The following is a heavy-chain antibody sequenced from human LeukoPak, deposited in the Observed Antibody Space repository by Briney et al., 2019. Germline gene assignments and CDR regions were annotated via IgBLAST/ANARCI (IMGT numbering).Heavy chain of an antibody. CDR2: INPNSGGT. CDR3: AREPLKNAGMVATNFDY. Sequence: GASVKVSCKASGYTFTGYYMHWVRQAPGQGLEWMGWINPNSGGTNYAQKFQGRVTMTRDTSISTAYMELSGLRSDDTAVYYCAREPLKNAGMVATNFDYWGQGTLVTASS. V-gene: IGHV1-2*02. D-gene: IGHD5-12*01. CDR1: GYTFTGYY. J-gene: IGHJ4*02.